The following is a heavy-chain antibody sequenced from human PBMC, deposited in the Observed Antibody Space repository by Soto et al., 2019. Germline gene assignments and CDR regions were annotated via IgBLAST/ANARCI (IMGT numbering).Heavy chain of an antibody. CDR1: GFSLSNARMG. Sequence: KESGPLLVKPTETLTLTCTVSGFSLSNARMGVCWIRQPPGKPLEWLAHIFSNDEEYYRTSLKSRLTISKDTSKNQVVLSMTNMDPVDTATYYCARTPCEVRPNWFDPWGQGTLVTVSS. V-gene: IGHV2-26*01. CDR3: ARTPCEVRPNWFDP. J-gene: IGHJ5*02. CDR2: IFSNDEE.